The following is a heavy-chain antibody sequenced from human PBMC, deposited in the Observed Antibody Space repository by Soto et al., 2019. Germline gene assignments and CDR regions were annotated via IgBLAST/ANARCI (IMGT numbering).Heavy chain of an antibody. Sequence: PSETLSLTCTVSGGSVSSGSYFWSWIRQPPGKGLEWIGYFYYSGTTKYNPSLKSRVTILEDTSKNQFSLKLNSVTAADTAVYYCAREGRMATFDYWGQGALLTVSS. CDR2: FYYSGTT. D-gene: IGHD5-12*01. CDR3: AREGRMATFDY. V-gene: IGHV4-61*01. CDR1: GGSVSSGSYF. J-gene: IGHJ4*02.